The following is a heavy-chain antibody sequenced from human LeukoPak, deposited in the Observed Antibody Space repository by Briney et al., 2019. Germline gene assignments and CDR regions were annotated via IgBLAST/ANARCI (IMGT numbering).Heavy chain of an antibody. Sequence: PSETLSLTCAAFGGSFDGYYWSWIRQPPGKGLEWIGEITYDGSTNYNPSLKSRVTISVDTSKIQFSLNLSSVTAADTAIYYCARGLASGYPPIPFDYWGQGTQVTVSS. CDR2: ITYDGST. J-gene: IGHJ4*02. V-gene: IGHV4-34*01. CDR3: ARGLASGYPPIPFDY. CDR1: GGSFDGYY. D-gene: IGHD3-3*01.